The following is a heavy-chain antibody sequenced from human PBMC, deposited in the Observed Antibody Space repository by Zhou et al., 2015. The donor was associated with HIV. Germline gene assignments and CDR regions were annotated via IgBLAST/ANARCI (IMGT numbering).Heavy chain of an antibody. CDR2: INPNNGGT. CDR3: ARDWGSSDSQLFQDY. J-gene: IGHJ4*02. Sequence: QVQLVQSGAEVKKPGASVKVSCKASGYTFTGHYMHWVRQAPGQGFEWMGRINPNNGGTIYAQKFQGRVTMTRDTSISTAYMELRSLRSDDTAVYYCARDWGSSDSQLFQDYWGQGTLVTVSS. V-gene: IGHV1-2*06. CDR1: GYTFTGHY. D-gene: IGHD3-16*01.